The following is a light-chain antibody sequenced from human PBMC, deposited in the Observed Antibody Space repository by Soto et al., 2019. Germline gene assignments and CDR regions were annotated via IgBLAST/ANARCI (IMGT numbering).Light chain of an antibody. V-gene: IGKV3-20*01. J-gene: IGKJ5*01. Sequence: EIVMTQSPATLSVSPWESATLSCRASQSVSSSYLAWYQQKPGQAPRLLIYGASSRATGIPDRFSGSGSGTDFTLTISRLEPEDFAVYHCQQYNTWRSITFGQGTRLEIK. CDR1: QSVSSSY. CDR3: QQYNTWRSIT. CDR2: GAS.